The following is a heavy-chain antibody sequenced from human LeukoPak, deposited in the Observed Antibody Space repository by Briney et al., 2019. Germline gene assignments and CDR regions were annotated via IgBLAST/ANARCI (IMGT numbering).Heavy chain of an antibody. CDR1: GYTFTSYG. Sequence: ASVKVSCKASGYTFTSYGISWVRQAPGQGLEWMGWISAYNGNTNYAQKLQGRVTMTTDTSTSTAYMELRSPRSDDTAVYYCARDRQQLVPRYYYYGMDVWGQGTTVTVSS. D-gene: IGHD6-13*01. V-gene: IGHV1-18*01. CDR2: ISAYNGNT. J-gene: IGHJ6*02. CDR3: ARDRQQLVPRYYYYGMDV.